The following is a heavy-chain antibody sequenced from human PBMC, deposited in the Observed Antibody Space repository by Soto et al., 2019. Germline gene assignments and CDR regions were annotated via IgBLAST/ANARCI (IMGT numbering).Heavy chain of an antibody. CDR2: ISGSGGST. CDR1: GFTFSSYA. V-gene: IGHV3-23*01. D-gene: IGHD3-22*01. CDR3: AKGARDCSGYYPPYYYYYGMDV. Sequence: PGGSLRLSCAASGFTFSSYAMSWVRQAPGKGLEWVSAISGSGGSTYYADSVKGRFTISRDNSKNTLYLQMNSLRAEDTAVYYCAKGARDCSGYYPPYYYYYGMDVWGQGTTVTVSS. J-gene: IGHJ6*02.